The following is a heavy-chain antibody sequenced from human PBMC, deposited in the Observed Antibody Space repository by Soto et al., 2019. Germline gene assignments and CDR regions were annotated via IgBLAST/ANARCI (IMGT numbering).Heavy chain of an antibody. CDR2: INHSGST. J-gene: IGHJ4*02. V-gene: IGHV4-34*01. CDR3: ARVTRIAARPYIDY. Sequence: LSLTCAVYGGSFSGYYWSWIRQPPGKGLEWIGEINHSGSTNYNPSLKSRVTISVDTSKNRFSLKLSSVTAADTAVYYCARVTRIAARPYIDYWGQGTLVTVSS. CDR1: GGSFSGYY. D-gene: IGHD6-6*01.